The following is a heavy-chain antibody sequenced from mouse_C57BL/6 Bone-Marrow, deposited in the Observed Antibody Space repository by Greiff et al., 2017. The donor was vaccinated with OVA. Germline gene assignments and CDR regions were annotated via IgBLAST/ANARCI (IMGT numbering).Heavy chain of an antibody. CDR1: GFTFSDYG. Sequence: EVKLMESGGGLVKPGGSLKLSCAASGFTFSDYGMHWVRQAPEKGLEWVAYISSGSSTIYYADTVKGRFTISRDNAKNTLFLQMTSLRSEDTAMYYCARYGSEDYWGQGTTLTVSS. D-gene: IGHD1-1*01. J-gene: IGHJ2*01. V-gene: IGHV5-17*01. CDR3: ARYGSEDY. CDR2: ISSGSSTI.